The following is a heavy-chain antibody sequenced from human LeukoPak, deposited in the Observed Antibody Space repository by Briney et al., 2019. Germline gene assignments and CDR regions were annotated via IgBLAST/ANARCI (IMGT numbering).Heavy chain of an antibody. V-gene: IGHV3-9*01. Sequence: PGGSLRLSCAASGFTFDDYAMHWVRQAPGKGLEWVSGISWNSGSIGYADSVKGRFTISRDNAKNSLYLQMNSLRAGDTAVYYCARASYGGNSGFDYWGQGTLVTVSS. CDR3: ARASYGGNSGFDY. CDR2: ISWNSGSI. J-gene: IGHJ4*02. D-gene: IGHD4-23*01. CDR1: GFTFDDYA.